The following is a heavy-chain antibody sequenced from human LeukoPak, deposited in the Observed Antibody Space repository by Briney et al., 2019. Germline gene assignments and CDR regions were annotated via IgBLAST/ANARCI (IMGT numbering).Heavy chain of an antibody. CDR2: ISAYNGNT. V-gene: IGHV1-18*01. Sequence: GASVKVSCKASGYTFTSYGISWVRQAPGQGLEWMGWISAYNGNTNYAQKLQGRVTMTTDTSTSTAYMELRSLRSDDTAVYYCARDLGVPSFQEYYFDYWGQGTLVTVSS. CDR1: GYTFTSYG. D-gene: IGHD3-16*01. J-gene: IGHJ4*02. CDR3: ARDLGVPSFQEYYFDY.